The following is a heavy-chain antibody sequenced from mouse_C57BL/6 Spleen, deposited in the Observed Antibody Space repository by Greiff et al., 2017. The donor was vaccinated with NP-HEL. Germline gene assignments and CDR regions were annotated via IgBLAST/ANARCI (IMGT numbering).Heavy chain of an antibody. CDR3: AREGWGNYFYY. CDR1: GYTFTSYW. Sequence: QVQLQQPGAELVKPGASVKLSCKASGYTFTSYWMHWVTQRPGQGLEWIGMIHPHSGSTNYNEKFKSKATLTVDKSSSTAYMQLSSLTSEYSAVYYCAREGWGNYFYYWGQGTTLTVSS. CDR2: IHPHSGST. D-gene: IGHD2-3*01. J-gene: IGHJ2*01. V-gene: IGHV1-64*01.